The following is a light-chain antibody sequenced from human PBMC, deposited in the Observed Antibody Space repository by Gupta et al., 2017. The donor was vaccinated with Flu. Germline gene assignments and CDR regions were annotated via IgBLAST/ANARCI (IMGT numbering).Light chain of an antibody. Sequence: QSVLTQPPSASGTPGQRVTISCSGSSSNIGRDYVYWYQQFPGKAPKVLIYRDNQRPSGVPDRFSGSKSGTSASLAISGLRSEDEADDYCASWDDSLRVRVFGGGTKLTVL. CDR3: ASWDDSLRVRV. V-gene: IGLV1-47*01. CDR1: SSNIGRDY. J-gene: IGLJ3*02. CDR2: RDN.